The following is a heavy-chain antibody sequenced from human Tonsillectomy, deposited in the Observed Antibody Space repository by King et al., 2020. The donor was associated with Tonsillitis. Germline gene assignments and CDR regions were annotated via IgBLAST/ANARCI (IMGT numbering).Heavy chain of an antibody. D-gene: IGHD6-6*01. CDR3: ARGGIAARWYNWFDP. J-gene: IGHJ5*02. Sequence: LQLQESGPGLVKPSETLSLTCTVSVGSISSSSYYWGWIRQPPGKGLEWIGSIYYSGSTYYNPSLKSRVTISVDTSKNQFSLKLSSVTAAATAVYYCARGGIAARWYNWFDPWGQGTLVTVSS. V-gene: IGHV4-39*01. CDR1: VGSISSSSYY. CDR2: IYYSGST.